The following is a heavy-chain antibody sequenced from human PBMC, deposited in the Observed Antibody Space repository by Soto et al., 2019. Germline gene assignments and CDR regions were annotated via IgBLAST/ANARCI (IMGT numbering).Heavy chain of an antibody. CDR1: GSFISSSSFY. CDR2: IYYSWST. V-gene: IGHV4-39*01. CDR3: ARPRGISPWYDMDV. Sequence: PETLSLTCTVSGSFISSSSFYLGWIRHPPGKGLEWIGSIYYSWSTYYNPTLKSRITISVDTSKNQFSLKLSSVTAADTAVHYFARPRGISPWYDMDVSGQGTTVTVAS. J-gene: IGHJ6*02.